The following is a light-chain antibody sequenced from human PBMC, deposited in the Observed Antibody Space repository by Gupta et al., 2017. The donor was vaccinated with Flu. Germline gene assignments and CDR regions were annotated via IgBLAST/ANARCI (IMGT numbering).Light chain of an antibody. CDR2: EVS. J-gene: IGLJ3*02. V-gene: IGLV2-14*01. CDR1: KNDIGLDNY. Sequence: TISCTGTKNDIGLDNYVSWYQQHPDKTPNLLIYEVSNRRSGGATRFSGSKSGNTAALTISGLQTEDDADYYCSSYTSCCSGDWVFGGGTKVTVL. CDR3: SSYTSCCSGDWV.